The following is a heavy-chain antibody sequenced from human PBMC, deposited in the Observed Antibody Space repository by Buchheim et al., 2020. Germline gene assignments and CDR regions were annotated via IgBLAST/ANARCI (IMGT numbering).Heavy chain of an antibody. CDR2: IGTAGDT. J-gene: IGHJ6*02. CDR1: GFTFSSYD. Sequence: EVQLVESGGGLVQPGGSLRLSCAASGFTFSSYDMHWVRQATGKGLEWVSAIGTAGDTYYPGSVKGRFTISRENAKNSLYLQMNSLRAGDTAVYYCARASITIFGVEPARGMDVLGQGTT. CDR3: ARASITIFGVEPARGMDV. V-gene: IGHV3-13*04. D-gene: IGHD3-3*01.